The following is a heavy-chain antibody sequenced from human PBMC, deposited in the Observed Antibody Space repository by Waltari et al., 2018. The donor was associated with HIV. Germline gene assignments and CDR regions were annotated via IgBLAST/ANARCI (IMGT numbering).Heavy chain of an antibody. J-gene: IGHJ4*02. CDR3: ARASGSYSSGWYYFDS. Sequence: QVQLQESGPGLVKPSETLSLYCSVSGGSITTSYWTWIRRPPGKGLEWIGYIYYSGRTNYNPSLKSRVSISLDTSKNQFSLKLTSVTAADTAVYYCARASGSYSSGWYYFDSWGQGTRVTVSS. CDR1: GGSITTSY. D-gene: IGHD6-19*01. CDR2: IYYSGRT. V-gene: IGHV4-59*01.